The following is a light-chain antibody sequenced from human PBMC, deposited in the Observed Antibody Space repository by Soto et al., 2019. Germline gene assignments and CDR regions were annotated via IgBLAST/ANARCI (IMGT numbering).Light chain of an antibody. Sequence: EIVMTQSPATLSVSPGERATLSCRASQSVSNNLAWYQQKPGHGPRLLIYGASTRATGIPARFSGSGSGTELTLTISILQSEDFAFYYCQQYNNWPPRYTFGQGTKLEIK. CDR2: GAS. J-gene: IGKJ2*01. V-gene: IGKV3-15*01. CDR3: QQYNNWPPRYT. CDR1: QSVSNN.